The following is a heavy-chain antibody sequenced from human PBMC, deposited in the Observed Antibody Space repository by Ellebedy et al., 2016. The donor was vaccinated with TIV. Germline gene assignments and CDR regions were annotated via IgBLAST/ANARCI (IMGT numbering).Heavy chain of an antibody. CDR1: GFTFSRYW. V-gene: IGHV3-7*04. CDR2: IKFDEIEA. CDR3: ARDTVEVSSGDAFDL. Sequence: GESLKISCAASGFTFSRYWMSWLRQAPGKGLEYVAHIKFDEIEAYHADSVKGRFVISRDNARKSLYLQMNNLRVGDTAVYYCARDTVEVSSGDAFDLWGQGTTVTVSS. J-gene: IGHJ3*01. D-gene: IGHD2-2*01.